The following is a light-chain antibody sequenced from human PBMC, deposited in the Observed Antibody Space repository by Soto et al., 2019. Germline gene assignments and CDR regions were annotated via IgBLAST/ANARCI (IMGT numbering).Light chain of an antibody. CDR3: QLTDSCRSS. J-gene: IGKJ2*01. CDR2: DTS. CDR1: KRVSIY. V-gene: IGKV3D-11*01. Sequence: EIVLTQYPATLSVSPGERATLSCWASKRVSIYLAWYQQKPGQAHRLLIYDTSNRASGIPARFSGSGAQTACTLTSNSVEPDDSAVYYFQLTDSCRSSFGQGTKLAI.